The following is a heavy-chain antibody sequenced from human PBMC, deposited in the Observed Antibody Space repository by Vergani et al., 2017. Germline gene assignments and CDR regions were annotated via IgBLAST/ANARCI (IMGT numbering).Heavy chain of an antibody. J-gene: IGHJ4*02. CDR3: ARERYGSGSYYNVXFDY. CDR1: GGSFSGYY. Sequence: QVQLQQWGAGLLKPSETLSLTCAVYGGSFSGYYWSWIRQPPGKGLEWIGEINHSGSTNYNPSLNSRGTISVDTSKNQFSLKLSSVTAADTAVYYCARERYGSGSYYNVXFDYWGQGTLVTVSS. D-gene: IGHD3-10*01. CDR2: INHSGST. V-gene: IGHV4-34*01.